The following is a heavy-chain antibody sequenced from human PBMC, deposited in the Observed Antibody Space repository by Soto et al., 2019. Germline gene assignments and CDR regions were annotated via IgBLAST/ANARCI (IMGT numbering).Heavy chain of an antibody. D-gene: IGHD3-16*01. CDR3: ARGGDRFDGMDV. CDR2: ISYDGSNE. J-gene: IGHJ6*02. CDR1: GFIFSNYG. Sequence: GSLRLSCTASGFIFSNYGMHWVRQAPGKGLEWVAVISYDGSNEYYADSVKGRFTISRDNSKNTLYLQVNSLRAEDTAVYYWARGGDRFDGMDVWGQGTTVTVSS. V-gene: IGHV3-30*03.